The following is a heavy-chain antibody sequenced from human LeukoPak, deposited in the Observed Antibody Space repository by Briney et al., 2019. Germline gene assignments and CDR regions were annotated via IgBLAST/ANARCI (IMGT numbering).Heavy chain of an antibody. V-gene: IGHV4-39*07. CDR1: GGSISSSSYY. CDR2: IYYSGST. Sequence: SETLSLTCTVSGGSISSSSYYWGWIRQPPGKGLEWIGSIYYSGSTYYNPSLKSRVTISVDTSKNQFSLKLSSVTAADTAVYYCARDNVLLWFGESRLEAFDIWGQGTMVTVSS. D-gene: IGHD3-10*01. CDR3: ARDNVLLWFGESRLEAFDI. J-gene: IGHJ3*02.